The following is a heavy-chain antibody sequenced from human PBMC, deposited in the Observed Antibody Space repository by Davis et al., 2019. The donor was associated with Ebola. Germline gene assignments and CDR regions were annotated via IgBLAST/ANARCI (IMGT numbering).Heavy chain of an antibody. CDR3: VKGGVVTARPFDY. Sequence: PGGSLRLSCAASGFTFSSYWMTWVRQAPGKGLEWVANIKQDGNEKKYVDSVKGRFTISRDNYKNTLYLQMSSLRTEDMAVYYCVKGGVVTARPFDYWGQGTLVIVS. D-gene: IGHD4-23*01. J-gene: IGHJ4*02. V-gene: IGHV3-7*01. CDR1: GFTFSSYW. CDR2: IKQDGNEK.